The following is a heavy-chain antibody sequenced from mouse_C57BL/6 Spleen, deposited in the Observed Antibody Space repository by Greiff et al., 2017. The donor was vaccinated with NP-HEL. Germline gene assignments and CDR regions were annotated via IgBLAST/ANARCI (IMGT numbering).Heavy chain of an antibody. CDR2: ISSGSSTI. CDR1: GFTFSDYG. V-gene: IGHV5-17*01. J-gene: IGHJ3*01. CDR3: ARPGDGYYGAWFAY. D-gene: IGHD2-3*01. Sequence: EVHLVESGGGLVKPGGSLKLSCAASGFTFSDYGMHWVRQAPEKGLEWVAYISSGSSTIYYADTVKGRFTISRDNAKNTLFLQMTSLRSEDTAMYYCARPGDGYYGAWFAYWGQGTLVTVSA.